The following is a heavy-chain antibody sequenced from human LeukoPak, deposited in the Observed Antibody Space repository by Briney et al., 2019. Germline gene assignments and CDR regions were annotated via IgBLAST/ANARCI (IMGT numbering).Heavy chain of an antibody. CDR2: INHSGST. D-gene: IGHD3-16*01. CDR3: ARLALIYYFDY. J-gene: IGHJ4*02. Sequence: PSETLSLTCAVYGGSFSGYYWSWIRQPPGEGLEWIGEINHSGSTNYNPSLKSRVTISVDTSKNQFSLKLSSVTAADTAVYCCARLALIYYFDYWGQGTLVTVSS. V-gene: IGHV4-34*01. CDR1: GGSFSGYY.